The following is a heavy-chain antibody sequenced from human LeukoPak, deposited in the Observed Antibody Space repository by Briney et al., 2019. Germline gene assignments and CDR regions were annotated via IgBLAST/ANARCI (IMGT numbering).Heavy chain of an antibody. V-gene: IGHV3-21*01. J-gene: IGHJ4*02. CDR3: ARDDSEIVVVPAAIHY. CDR1: GFTFSSYS. Sequence: GGSLRLSCAASGFTFSSYSMNWVRQAPGKGLEWVSSISSSSSYIYYADSVKGRFTISRDNAKNSLYLQMNSLRAEDTAVYHCARDDSEIVVVPAAIHYWGQGTLVTVSS. D-gene: IGHD2-2*01. CDR2: ISSSSSYI.